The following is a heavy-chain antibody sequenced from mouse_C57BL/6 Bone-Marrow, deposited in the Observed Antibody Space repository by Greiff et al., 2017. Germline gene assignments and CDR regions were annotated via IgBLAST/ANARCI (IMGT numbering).Heavy chain of an antibody. J-gene: IGHJ3*01. CDR1: GYTFTSYW. CDR2: INPSSGYT. D-gene: IGHD2-1*01. CDR3: ATGGNYAWFAY. V-gene: IGHV1-7*01. Sequence: QVHVKQSGAELAKPGASVKLSCKASGYTFTSYWMHWVKQRPGQGLEWIGYINPSSGYTKYNQKFKDKATLTADKSSSTAYMQLSSLTYEESAVYYCATGGNYAWFAYWGQGTLVTVSA.